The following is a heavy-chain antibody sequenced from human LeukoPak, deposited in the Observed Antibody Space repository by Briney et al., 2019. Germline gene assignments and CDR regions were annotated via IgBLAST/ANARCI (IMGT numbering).Heavy chain of an antibody. J-gene: IGHJ6*03. CDR3: ESGSYPPWYYYYYMDV. CDR1: GFTFGDYA. CDR2: IRSKAYGGTT. V-gene: IGHV3-49*03. D-gene: IGHD1-26*01. Sequence: GGSLRLSCTASGFTFGDYAMSWFRQAPGKGLEWVGFIRSKAYGGTTEYAASVKGRFTISRDDSKSIAYLQMNSLKTEDTAVYYCESGSYPPWYYYYYMDVWGKGTTVTVSS.